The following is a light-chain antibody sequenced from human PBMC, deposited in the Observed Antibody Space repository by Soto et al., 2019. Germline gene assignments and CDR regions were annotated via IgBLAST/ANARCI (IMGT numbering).Light chain of an antibody. CDR2: DAS. V-gene: IGKV3-11*01. CDR1: QSVNNY. CDR3: HQRSNWPLT. J-gene: IGKJ4*01. Sequence: MLTQSPATLTLTPGERATLSCRASQSVNNYLAWYQQKPGQAPRLLIYDASSRATDIPARFSGSGSGTDFTLTISSLEPEDFATYYCHQRSNWPLTFGGGTKVDIK.